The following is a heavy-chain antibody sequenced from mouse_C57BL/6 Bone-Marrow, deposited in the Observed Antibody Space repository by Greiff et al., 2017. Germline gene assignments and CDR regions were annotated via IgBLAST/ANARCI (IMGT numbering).Heavy chain of an antibody. V-gene: IGHV1-69*01. D-gene: IGHD1-1*01. CDR1: GYTFTSYW. Sequence: QVQLQQPGAELVMPGASVKLSCKASGYTFTSYWMHWVKQRPGQGLEWIGEIDPSDSYTNYNQKFKGKSTLTVDKSSSTAYMQLSSLTSEDSAVYYCARSYYGRAWFAYCGQGTLVTVSA. J-gene: IGHJ3*01. CDR3: ARSYYGRAWFAY. CDR2: IDPSDSYT.